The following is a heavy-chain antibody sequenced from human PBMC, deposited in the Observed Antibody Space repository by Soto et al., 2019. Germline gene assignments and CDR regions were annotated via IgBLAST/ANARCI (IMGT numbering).Heavy chain of an antibody. Sequence: GGSLRLSCAASGFTFSSYGMHWVRQAPGKGLEWVAVISYDGSNKYYADSVKGRFTISRDNSKNTLYLQMNSLRAEDTAVYYCAKEGYSSGWYSYDYYYYGMDVWGQGTTVTVSS. CDR1: GFTFSSYG. CDR3: AKEGYSSGWYSYDYYYYGMDV. V-gene: IGHV3-30*18. J-gene: IGHJ6*02. D-gene: IGHD6-19*01. CDR2: ISYDGSNK.